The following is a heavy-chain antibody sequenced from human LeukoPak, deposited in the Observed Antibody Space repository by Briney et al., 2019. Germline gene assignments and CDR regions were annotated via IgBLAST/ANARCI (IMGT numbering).Heavy chain of an antibody. V-gene: IGHV4-59*01. CDR1: GGSISSYY. CDR3: VGLYKDF. Sequence: SETLSLTCTVSGGSISSYYWSWIRQPPGKGLEWIGYIYYSGSTNYNPSLKSRVTISVDTSKNQFSLKLSSVTAADTAVYYCVGLYKDFWGQGTLVTVSS. CDR2: IYYSGST. D-gene: IGHD1-1*01. J-gene: IGHJ4*02.